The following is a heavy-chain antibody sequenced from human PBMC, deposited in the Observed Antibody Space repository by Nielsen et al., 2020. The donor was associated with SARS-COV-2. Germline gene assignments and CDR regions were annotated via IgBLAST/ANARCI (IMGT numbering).Heavy chain of an antibody. CDR3: ARDIGGMDV. CDR2: INHSGST. J-gene: IGHJ6*02. D-gene: IGHD2-15*01. CDR1: GGSFSGYY. Sequence: SETLSLTCAVYGGSFSGYYWSWIRQPPGKGLEWIGEINHSGSTNYNPSLNSRVTISVDTSKNQFSLKLSSVTAADTAVYYCARDIGGMDVWGQGTTVTVSS. V-gene: IGHV4-34*01.